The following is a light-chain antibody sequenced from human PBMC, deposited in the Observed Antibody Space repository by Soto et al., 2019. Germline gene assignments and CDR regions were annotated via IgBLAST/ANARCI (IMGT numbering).Light chain of an antibody. J-gene: IGKJ5*01. CDR1: QSISTW. V-gene: IGKV1-5*01. CDR3: QQYNNWPLT. Sequence: DIQLTQSPVFLSASVGDRVTITCRASQSISTWLAWYQQKAGKAPKLLICDASTLESGVPSRFSGFGSGTEFTLTISSLQSEDFAVYYCQQYNNWPLTFGQGTRLEI. CDR2: DAS.